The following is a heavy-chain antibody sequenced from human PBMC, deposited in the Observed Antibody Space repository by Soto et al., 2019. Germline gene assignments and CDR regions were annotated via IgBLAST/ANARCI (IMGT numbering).Heavy chain of an antibody. Sequence: QVQLVQSGAEEKKPGASVKDSCKASGYTFTSHAMHWVRQAPGQRLEWMGWINAGNGNTKYSQKFQGRVTITTDTSASTAYMELSSLRSEDTAVYYCARDGIAAAGTSWFDPWGQGTLVTVSS. CDR1: GYTFTSHA. J-gene: IGHJ5*02. D-gene: IGHD6-13*01. CDR2: INAGNGNT. CDR3: ARDGIAAAGTSWFDP. V-gene: IGHV1-3*05.